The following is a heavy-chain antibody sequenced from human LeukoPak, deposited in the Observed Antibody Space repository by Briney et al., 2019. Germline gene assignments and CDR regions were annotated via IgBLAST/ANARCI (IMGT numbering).Heavy chain of an antibody. CDR1: GFTFSTYG. D-gene: IGHD4-23*01. J-gene: IGHJ6*04. V-gene: IGHV3-30*03. CDR3: ARALPRTPGYYYGMDV. CDR2: ISYDGTNK. Sequence: GGSLRLSCAASGFTFSTYGMHWVRQAPGKGLEWVVIISYDGTNKYYADSVKGRFTISRDNSKNTLYLQMNSLRAEDTAVYYCARALPRTPGYYYGMDVWGKGTTVTVSS.